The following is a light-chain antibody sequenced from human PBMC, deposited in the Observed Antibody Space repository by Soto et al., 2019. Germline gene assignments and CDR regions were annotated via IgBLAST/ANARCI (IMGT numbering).Light chain of an antibody. CDR3: QQDNNWPPWT. V-gene: IGKV3-15*01. CDR2: AAS. CDR1: QSVSSN. J-gene: IGKJ1*01. Sequence: EIVMTQSPATLSVSPGERATLSCRASQSVSSNLAWYQQKPGQAPRLLIYAASTRATGIPARFSARGSGTEFTLTISSQQSEDFAVYYCQQDNNWPPWTFGQGTKVEIK.